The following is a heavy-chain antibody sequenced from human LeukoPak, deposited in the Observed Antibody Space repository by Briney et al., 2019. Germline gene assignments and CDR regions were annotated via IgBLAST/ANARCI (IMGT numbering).Heavy chain of an antibody. Sequence: GGSLRLSCAASGFTFSSYEMNWVRQAPGKGLEWVSYISSSGSTIYYADSVKGRFTISRDNAKNSLYLQMNSLRAEDTAVYYCAVQGELPITKFDYWGQGTLVTVSS. CDR2: ISSSGSTI. V-gene: IGHV3-48*03. D-gene: IGHD1-26*01. CDR1: GFTFSSYE. J-gene: IGHJ4*02. CDR3: AVQGELPITKFDY.